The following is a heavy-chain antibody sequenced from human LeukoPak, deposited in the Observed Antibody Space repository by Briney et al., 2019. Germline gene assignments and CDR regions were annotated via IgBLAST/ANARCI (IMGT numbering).Heavy chain of an antibody. Sequence: GGSLRLSCAVSGFTFSRHWMSWVRQAPGKGLEWLANIKQDGSEKYYVDSVEGRFTISRDNAKNSLYLQMNSLRAEDTAVYYCAWSYYGSGTSYGMDVWGQGTTVTVSS. CDR2: IKQDGSEK. D-gene: IGHD3-10*01. CDR1: GFTFSRHW. V-gene: IGHV3-7*01. CDR3: AWSYYGSGTSYGMDV. J-gene: IGHJ6*02.